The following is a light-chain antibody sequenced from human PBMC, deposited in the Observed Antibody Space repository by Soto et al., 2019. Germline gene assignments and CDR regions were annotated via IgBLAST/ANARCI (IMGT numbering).Light chain of an antibody. CDR3: QQYNNWPPIT. Sequence: EIVLTQSPATLSLSPGERATLSCRASQGVSSYLAWYHQKPAQAPRLLIYDASNRATGIPARFSGSGPGTDFTLTISSLEPEDFAIYYCQQYNNWPPITFGQGTRLEIK. CDR2: DAS. CDR1: QGVSSY. J-gene: IGKJ5*01. V-gene: IGKV3D-11*01.